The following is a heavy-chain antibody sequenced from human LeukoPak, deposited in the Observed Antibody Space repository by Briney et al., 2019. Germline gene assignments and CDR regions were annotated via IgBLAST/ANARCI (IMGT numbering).Heavy chain of an antibody. J-gene: IGHJ4*02. CDR3: ARYYDSSGYPFDY. D-gene: IGHD3-22*01. V-gene: IGHV1-2*02. Sequence: ASVKVSCKASGYTFTGYYMHWVRQAPGQGLEWIGWINPNSGGTNYAQKFQGRVTMTRDTSISTAYMELSRLRSDDTAVYYCARYYDSSGYPFDYWGQGTLVTVSS. CDR2: INPNSGGT. CDR1: GYTFTGYY.